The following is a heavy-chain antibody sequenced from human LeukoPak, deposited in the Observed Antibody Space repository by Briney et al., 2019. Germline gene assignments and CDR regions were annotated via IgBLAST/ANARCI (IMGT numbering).Heavy chain of an antibody. CDR2: IYTSGST. V-gene: IGHV4-61*02. CDR1: GGSISSGSYY. CDR3: ARDLSSGWSNYYYGMDV. D-gene: IGHD6-19*01. Sequence: SETLSLTCTVSGGSISSGSYYWSWIRQPAGKGLEWIGRIYTSGSTNYNPSLKSRVTISVDTSKNQFSLKLSSVTAADTAVYYCARDLSSGWSNYYYGMDVWGKGTTVTVSS. J-gene: IGHJ6*04.